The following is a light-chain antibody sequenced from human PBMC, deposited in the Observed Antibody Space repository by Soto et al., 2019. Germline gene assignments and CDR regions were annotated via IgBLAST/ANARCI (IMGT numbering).Light chain of an antibody. CDR3: QQTRSYPST. Sequence: DIQMTQSPSTLSASIGDRVIITCRASQDINSYLAWYQQKPGKAPNLLIYEASILQRGVPSRFSGSISGTDFTLTISSLQAEDFATYYCQQTRSYPSTFGGGTKVDIK. J-gene: IGKJ4*01. V-gene: IGKV1-9*01. CDR2: EAS. CDR1: QDINSY.